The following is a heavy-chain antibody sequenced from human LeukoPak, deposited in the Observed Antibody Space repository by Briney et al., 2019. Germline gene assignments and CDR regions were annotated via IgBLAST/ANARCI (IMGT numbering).Heavy chain of an antibody. V-gene: IGHV1-46*01. J-gene: IGHJ6*02. CDR1: GYTFTSYY. D-gene: IGHD1/OR15-1a*01. Sequence: ASVKVSCKASGYTFTSYYMHWVRQAPGQGLEWMGIINPSGGSTSYAQKFQGRVTMTRDTSTTTVYMELSSLRAEDTAVYYCVLLKQYYYYGMDVWGQGTTVTVSS. CDR3: VLLKQYYYYGMDV. CDR2: INPSGGST.